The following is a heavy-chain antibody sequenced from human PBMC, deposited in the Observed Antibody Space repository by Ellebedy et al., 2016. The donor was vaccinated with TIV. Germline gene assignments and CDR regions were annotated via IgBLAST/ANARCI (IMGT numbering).Heavy chain of an antibody. Sequence: GESLKISCAASGFSFSSYWMSWVRQAPGKGLEWVANIKLDGSDKFYLDSVEGRFTISRDNAKNSLFLQMNSLRAEDTAVYYCATDGSYGDYLSPAHAFAFWGQGTMVTVSS. D-gene: IGHD4-17*01. CDR3: ATDGSYGDYLSPAHAFAF. CDR2: IKLDGSDK. J-gene: IGHJ3*01. V-gene: IGHV3-7*01. CDR1: GFSFSSYW.